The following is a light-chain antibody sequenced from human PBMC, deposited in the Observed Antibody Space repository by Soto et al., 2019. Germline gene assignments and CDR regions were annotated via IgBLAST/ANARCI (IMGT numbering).Light chain of an antibody. J-gene: IGKJ3*01. CDR2: AAS. CDR3: QQSYSTPPFG. CDR1: QSISSY. V-gene: IGKV1-39*01. Sequence: DIQMTQSPSSLSASVGDRVTITCRASQSISSYLNWYQQKPGKAPKLLIYAASSLQSGVPSRFSGSGSGTDFTLTISRLQPEDFATYYCQQSYSTPPFGFGPGTKVDIK.